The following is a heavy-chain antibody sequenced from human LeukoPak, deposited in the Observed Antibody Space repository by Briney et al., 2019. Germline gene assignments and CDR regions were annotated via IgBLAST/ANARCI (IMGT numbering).Heavy chain of an antibody. Sequence: GGSLRLSCAASGFTFSSYAMSWVRQAPGKGLEWVSAISGSGGSTYYADSVKGRFTISRDNSKNTLYLQMNSLRAEDTAVYYCARESRQWLVLGGVDYWGQGTLVTVSS. CDR2: ISGSGGST. V-gene: IGHV3-23*01. D-gene: IGHD6-19*01. CDR3: ARESRQWLVLGGVDY. CDR1: GFTFSSYA. J-gene: IGHJ4*02.